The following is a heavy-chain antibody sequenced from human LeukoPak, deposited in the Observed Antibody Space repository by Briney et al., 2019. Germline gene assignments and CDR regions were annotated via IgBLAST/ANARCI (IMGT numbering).Heavy chain of an antibody. V-gene: IGHV3-23*01. CDR3: AKSYDSGGYPLGDY. D-gene: IGHD3-22*01. Sequence: GGCLRPSCSPSGFTGPSFAIAWVRQAPRKGLEWVSGIAAGATGTYYSDSVKGRFTISRDNSRKTVQLQMNSLRAEDTAVYYCAKSYDSGGYPLGDYWGQGTLVTVSS. CDR2: IAAGATGT. CDR1: GFTGPSFA. J-gene: IGHJ4*02.